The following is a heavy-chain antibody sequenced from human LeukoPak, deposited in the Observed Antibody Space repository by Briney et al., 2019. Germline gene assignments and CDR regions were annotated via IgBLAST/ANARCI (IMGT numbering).Heavy chain of an antibody. CDR2: ISGSSTNR. V-gene: IGHV3-48*01. CDR1: GFTFSNYR. J-gene: IGHJ4*02. D-gene: IGHD6-19*01. Sequence: QPGGSLRLLCAASGFTFSNYRMKWLPEAPGKGLEWVSYISGSSTNRYYADSVKALFTISRDNAKNSLDLKVNSLRAEDTAVYYCARDHASGSGWPFDYWGQGTLVTVSS. CDR3: ARDHASGSGWPFDY.